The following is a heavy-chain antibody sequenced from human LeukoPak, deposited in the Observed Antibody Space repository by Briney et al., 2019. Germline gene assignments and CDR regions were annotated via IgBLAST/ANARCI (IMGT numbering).Heavy chain of an antibody. CDR2: INHSGST. D-gene: IGHD2-2*01. CDR1: GGSFSGYY. CDR3: ARRPLGYCSSTSCPTPYFFDY. J-gene: IGHJ4*02. V-gene: IGHV4-34*01. Sequence: SETLSLTCAVYGGSFSGYYWSWIRQPPGKGLEWIGEINHSGSTNYNPSLKSRVTISVDTSKNQFSLKLSSVTAADTAVYYCARRPLGYCSSTSCPTPYFFDYWGQGTLVTVSS.